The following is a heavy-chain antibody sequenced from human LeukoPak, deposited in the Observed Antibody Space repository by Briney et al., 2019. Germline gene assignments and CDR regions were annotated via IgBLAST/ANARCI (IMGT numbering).Heavy chain of an antibody. CDR2: IYYSGST. V-gene: IGHV4-39*01. D-gene: IGHD3-3*01. CDR3: ARTRPFLEWLSPLDY. CDR1: GGSISSSSYY. J-gene: IGHJ4*02. Sequence: PSETLSLTCTASGGSISSSSYYWGWIRQPPGKGLEWIGSIYYSGSTYYNPSLKSRVTISVDTSKNQFSLKLSSVTAADTAVYYCARTRPFLEWLSPLDYWGQGTLVTVSS.